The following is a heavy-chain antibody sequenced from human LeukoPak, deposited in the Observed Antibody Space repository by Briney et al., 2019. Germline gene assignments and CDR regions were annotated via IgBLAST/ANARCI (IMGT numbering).Heavy chain of an antibody. V-gene: IGHV3-30*18. Sequence: GSLRLSCAASGFTFSSYGMHWVRQAPGKRLEWVAVISYDGSNKYYADSVKGRFTISRDNSKNTLYLQMNSLRAEDTAVYYCAKDSGIVVVTAIDYFDYWGQGTLATVSS. CDR2: ISYDGSNK. CDR1: GFTFSSYG. J-gene: IGHJ4*02. CDR3: AKDSGIVVVTAIDYFDY. D-gene: IGHD2-21*02.